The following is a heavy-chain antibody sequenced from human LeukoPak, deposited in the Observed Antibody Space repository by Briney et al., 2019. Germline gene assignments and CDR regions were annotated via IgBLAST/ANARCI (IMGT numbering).Heavy chain of an antibody. CDR1: GGSINSNIYY. CDR3: ATQPRLAVAGTASDY. CDR2: IYSSGST. Sequence: PSETLSLTCTVSGGSINSNIYYWGWIRQPPGKGLEWIGGIYSSGSTYFNPSLKSRVTISVDTSKNQFSLKLSSVTAADTAVYYCATQPRLAVAGTASDYWGQGTLVTVSS. J-gene: IGHJ4*02. D-gene: IGHD6-19*01. V-gene: IGHV4-39*01.